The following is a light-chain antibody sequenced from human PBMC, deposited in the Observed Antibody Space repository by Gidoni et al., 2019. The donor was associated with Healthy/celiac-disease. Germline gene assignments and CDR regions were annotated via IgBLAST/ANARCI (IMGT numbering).Light chain of an antibody. V-gene: IGLV3-1*01. CDR2: QDS. J-gene: IGLJ2*01. Sequence: SSYLTQPPSLSVSPGQTAIITCSGDTLGDKYACWYQQKPGQSPVLVIDQDSKRPSGIPERFSGTNAGNTATLTISGNQDMDEDDYYSQERDSSNVVFGGGTKLTVL. CDR3: QERDSSNVV. CDR1: TLGDKY.